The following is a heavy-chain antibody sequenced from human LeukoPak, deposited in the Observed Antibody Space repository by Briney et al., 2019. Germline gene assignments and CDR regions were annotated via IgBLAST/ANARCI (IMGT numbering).Heavy chain of an antibody. Sequence: SETLSLTCAVSGYSISSVYYWGWIRQPPGKGLEWIGSIYHSGSTYYNPSLKSRVTISVDTSKNQFSLKLTSVTAADTAVYYCARQSYSAYATFGYWGQGTLVTVSS. CDR3: ARQSYSAYATFGY. CDR1: GYSISSVYY. CDR2: IYHSGST. V-gene: IGHV4-38-2*01. J-gene: IGHJ4*02. D-gene: IGHD5-12*01.